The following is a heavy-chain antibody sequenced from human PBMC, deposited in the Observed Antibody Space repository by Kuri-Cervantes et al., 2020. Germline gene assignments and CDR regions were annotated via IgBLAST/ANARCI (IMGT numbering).Heavy chain of an antibody. V-gene: IGHV4-39*07. CDR2: IYYSGST. CDR3: ASMAEQSYYFDY. CDR1: GGPISSSSYY. D-gene: IGHD1/OR15-1a*01. Sequence: SETLSLTCTVSGGPISSSSYYWGWIRQPPGKGLEWIGSIYYSGSTYYNPSLKSRVTISVDTSKNQFSLKLSSVTAADTAVYYCASMAEQSYYFDYWGQGTLVTVSS. J-gene: IGHJ4*02.